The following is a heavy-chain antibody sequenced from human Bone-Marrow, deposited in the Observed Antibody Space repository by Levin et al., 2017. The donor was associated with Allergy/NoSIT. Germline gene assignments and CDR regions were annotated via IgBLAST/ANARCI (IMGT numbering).Heavy chain of an antibody. V-gene: IGHV4-30-4*01. Sequence: SETLSLTCSVSGASISSDDDYWAWIRQPPGTGLEWIGFVYFSRSTYYNPSLGSRAPISKDTSKNQFSLKLSSVTAADTAVYFCARAVGVNSGALPDRYFFDYWGRGSHVTVSP. CDR2: VYFSRST. J-gene: IGHJ4*02. D-gene: IGHD1-26*01. CDR1: GASISSDDDY. CDR3: ARAVGVNSGALPDRYFFDY.